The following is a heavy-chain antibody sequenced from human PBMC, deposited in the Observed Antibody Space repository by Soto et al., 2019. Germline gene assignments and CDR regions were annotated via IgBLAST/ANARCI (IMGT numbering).Heavy chain of an antibody. CDR3: ARRRQGYYGSGSTSSYYYYYMDV. J-gene: IGHJ6*03. V-gene: IGHV4-39*01. CDR2: IYYSGST. Sequence: SETLSLTCTVSGGSISSSSYYWGWIRQPPGKGLEWIGSIYYSGSTYYNPSLKSRVTISVDTSKNQFSLKLSSVTAADTAVYYCARRRQGYYGSGSTSSYYYYYMDVWGKGTTVTVSS. D-gene: IGHD3-10*01. CDR1: GGSISSSSYY.